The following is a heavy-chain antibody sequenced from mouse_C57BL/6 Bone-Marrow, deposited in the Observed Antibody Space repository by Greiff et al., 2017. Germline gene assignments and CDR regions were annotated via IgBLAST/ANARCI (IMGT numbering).Heavy chain of an antibody. J-gene: IGHJ3*01. CDR3: ARSRYYLAWFAY. V-gene: IGHV1-53*01. CDR2: INPSNGGT. Sequence: VQLQQPGTELVKPGASVKLSCKASGYTFTSYWMHWVKQRPGQGLEWIGNINPSNGGTNYNEKFKSKATLTVDKSSSTAYMPLSSLTSEDSAVYYCARSRYYLAWFAYWGQGTLVTVSA. CDR1: GYTFTSYW. D-gene: IGHD1-1*01.